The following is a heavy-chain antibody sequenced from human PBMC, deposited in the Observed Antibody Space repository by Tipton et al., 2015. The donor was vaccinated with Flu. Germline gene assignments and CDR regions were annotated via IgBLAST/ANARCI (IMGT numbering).Heavy chain of an antibody. CDR3: ARDLGAKLELRRDWFDP. Sequence: SLRLSCAASGFTFSYYAMNWVRLAPEKGLEWVSFISSSGSHTDYRDSVWGRFTVSRDNAKNSLYLQMNSLRADDTAVYYCARDLGAKLELRRDWFDPWGQGTLVTVSS. D-gene: IGHD1-7*01. J-gene: IGHJ5*02. CDR1: GFTFSYYA. CDR2: ISSSGSHT. V-gene: IGHV3-21*04.